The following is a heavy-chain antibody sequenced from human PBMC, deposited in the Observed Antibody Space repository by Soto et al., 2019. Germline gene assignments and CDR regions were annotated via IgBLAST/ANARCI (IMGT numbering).Heavy chain of an antibody. J-gene: IGHJ4*02. D-gene: IGHD3-10*01. CDR3: ARDSGWPILNFDN. V-gene: IGHV3-30*03. CDR2: SSYGGRET. Sequence: GGSLRLSCAASDFDFSSYGIHWVRQAPGKGLEWVAASSYGGRETFYADSAKGRFTVSKEMSKNTAFLQMNALRHEDTAVYFCARDSGWPILNFDNWGQGTPVTVSS. CDR1: DFDFSSYG.